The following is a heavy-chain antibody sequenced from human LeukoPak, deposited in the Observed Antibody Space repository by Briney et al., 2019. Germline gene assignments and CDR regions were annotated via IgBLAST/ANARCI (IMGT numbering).Heavy chain of an antibody. D-gene: IGHD3-9*01. CDR1: GVSFSCYF. CDR2: INPEGST. Sequence: SETVSLTYAVYGVSFSCYFWIWIRQCPGKGRECCGEINPEGSTDYPPSLKSRDTISLHTPKTHFPEKLISVPAAHTAVFYCSRVRRFGPDFDLYFTKKTFLDPWGQGTLVTVSS. J-gene: IGHJ5*02. CDR3: SRVRRFGPDFDLYFTKKTFLDP. V-gene: IGHV4-34*01.